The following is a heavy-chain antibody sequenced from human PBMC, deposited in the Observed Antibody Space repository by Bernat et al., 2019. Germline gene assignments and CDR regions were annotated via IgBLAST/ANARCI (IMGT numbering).Heavy chain of an antibody. Sequence: EVQLVESGGGLVQPGGSLRLSCAASGFTLSSYEMNWVRQAPGKGLEWVSYISSSGDSIYYADSVKGRFTISRDNAKNSLYLQMNSLRGEDAAVYYCARVRLITWGSDYYYMNVWGKGTTVTVSS. J-gene: IGHJ6*03. CDR2: ISSSGDSI. CDR3: ARVRLITWGSDYYYMNV. D-gene: IGHD7-27*01. V-gene: IGHV3-48*03. CDR1: GFTLSSYE.